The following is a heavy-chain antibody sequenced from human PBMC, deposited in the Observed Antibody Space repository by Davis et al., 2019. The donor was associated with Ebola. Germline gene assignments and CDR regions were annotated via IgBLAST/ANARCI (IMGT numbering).Heavy chain of an antibody. CDR3: AREGGTTTGWYFDL. D-gene: IGHD1-26*01. J-gene: IGHJ2*01. CDR1: GFTFSSYS. V-gene: IGHV3-48*04. Sequence: GESLKISCAASGFTFSSYSMNWVRQAPGKGLEWVSYISSSSSTIYYADSVKGRFTISRDNANNSLYLQMNSLTVEDTAVYYCAREGGTTTGWYFDLWGRGTLVTVSS. CDR2: ISSSSSTI.